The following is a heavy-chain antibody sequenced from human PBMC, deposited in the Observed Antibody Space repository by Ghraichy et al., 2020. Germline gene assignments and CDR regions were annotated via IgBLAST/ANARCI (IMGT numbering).Heavy chain of an antibody. D-gene: IGHD1-14*01. J-gene: IGHJ3*02. CDR1: GFTFSSYS. Sequence: GESQNISCAASGFTFSSYSMNWVRQAPGKGLEWVSYIIDRSRIHYADSVKGRFTISRDNVRKSLYLQMKSLRDEDTAVYYCARGSSTTDAFDTWGQGTMVTVSS. CDR3: ARGSSTTDAFDT. V-gene: IGHV3-48*02. CDR2: IIDRSRI.